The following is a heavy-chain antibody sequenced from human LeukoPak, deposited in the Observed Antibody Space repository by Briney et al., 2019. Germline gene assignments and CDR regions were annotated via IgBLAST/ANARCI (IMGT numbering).Heavy chain of an antibody. Sequence: PGGSLRLSCAASGFTFNTYAMHWVRQAPGKGLEWLALISYDGSNKYYADSVKGRFTISRDNSKNTLYLQMNSLRAEDTAVYYCARDGDSIEQWLCHFDYWGQGTLVTVSS. CDR1: GFTFNTYA. J-gene: IGHJ4*02. CDR2: ISYDGSNK. V-gene: IGHV3-30*04. CDR3: ARDGDSIEQWLCHFDY. D-gene: IGHD6-19*01.